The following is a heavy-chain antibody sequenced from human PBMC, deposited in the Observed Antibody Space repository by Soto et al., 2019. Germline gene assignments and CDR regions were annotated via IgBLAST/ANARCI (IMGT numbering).Heavy chain of an antibody. CDR3: ERVPNSSTCSAV. CDR1: GGTFSSYA. V-gene: IGHV1-69*13. J-gene: IGHJ4*02. CDR2: IIPIFGTA. Sequence: SVKVSCKASGGTFSSYAISWVRQAPGQGLEWMGGIIPIFGTANYAQKFQGRVTITADESTSTAYMELSSLRAEDTAVYYCERVPNSSTCSAVWVQGTSVPVSS. D-gene: IGHD6-13*01.